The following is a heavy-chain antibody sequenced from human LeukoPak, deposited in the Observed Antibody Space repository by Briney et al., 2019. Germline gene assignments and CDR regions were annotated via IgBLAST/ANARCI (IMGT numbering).Heavy chain of an antibody. CDR1: GGFISSYY. D-gene: IGHD4-17*01. J-gene: IGHJ4*02. CDR2: IYYSGST. V-gene: IGHV4-59*01. CDR3: ARGLGSMTTVTTLDY. Sequence: PSETLSLTCTVSGGFISSYYWSWIRQPPGKGLEWIGYIYYSGSTNYNPSLKSRVTISVDTSKNQFSLKLSFVTAADTAVYYCARGLGSMTTVTTLDYWGQGTLVTVSS.